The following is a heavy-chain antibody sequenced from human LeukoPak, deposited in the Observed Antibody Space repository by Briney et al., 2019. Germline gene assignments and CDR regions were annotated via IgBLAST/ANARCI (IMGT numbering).Heavy chain of an antibody. CDR2: IYYSGST. D-gene: IGHD2-21*02. CDR3: ARAVPLSYCGGDCSRGNAFDI. V-gene: IGHV4-31*03. CDR1: GGPISSGGYY. Sequence: PSQTLSLTCTVSGGPISSGGYYWSWIRQHPGKGLEWIGYIYYSGSTYYNPSLKSRVTISVDTSKNQFSLKLSSVTAADTAVYYCARAVPLSYCGGDCSRGNAFDIWGQGTMVTVSS. J-gene: IGHJ3*02.